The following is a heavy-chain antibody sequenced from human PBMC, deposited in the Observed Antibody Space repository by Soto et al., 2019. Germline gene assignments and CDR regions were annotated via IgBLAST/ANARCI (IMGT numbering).Heavy chain of an antibody. CDR3: ARDLRGAGTSGYYGMDV. J-gene: IGHJ6*02. CDR1: GGSISSYY. Sequence: PSETLSLTGTVSGGSISSYYCSWIRQPPWKGLEWIGYIYYSGSTTYQPSLKSRVTISVDRSQNQFSLELTSVTAADTAVYFCARDLRGAGTSGYYGMDVWGQWTTVTVCS. V-gene: IGHV4-59*01. D-gene: IGHD6-19*01. CDR2: IYYSGST.